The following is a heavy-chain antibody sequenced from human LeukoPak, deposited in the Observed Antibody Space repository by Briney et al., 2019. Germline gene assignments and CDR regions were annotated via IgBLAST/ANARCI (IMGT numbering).Heavy chain of an antibody. CDR1: GGSISSYY. Sequence: SETLSLTCTVSGGSISSYYWSWIRQPAGKGLEWIGRIYTRGSTNYNPSLKSRVTMSVDTSKNQFSLKLSSVTAADTAVYYCARGPLAVAVSMLYDYGMDVWGQGTTVTVSS. D-gene: IGHD6-19*01. V-gene: IGHV4-4*07. J-gene: IGHJ6*02. CDR3: ARGPLAVAVSMLYDYGMDV. CDR2: IYTRGST.